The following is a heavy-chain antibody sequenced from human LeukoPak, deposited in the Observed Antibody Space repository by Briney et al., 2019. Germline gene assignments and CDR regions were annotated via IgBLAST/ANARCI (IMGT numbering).Heavy chain of an antibody. J-gene: IGHJ5*02. Sequence: GASVKVSCKASGYTFTGYYMHWVRQAPGQGLEWMGWINPNSGGTNYAQKFQGRVTMTRDTSISTAYMELGRLRSDDTAVYYCARGGYYDSSGYYDWFDPWGQGTLVTVSS. V-gene: IGHV1-2*02. CDR1: GYTFTGYY. CDR2: INPNSGGT. CDR3: ARGGYYDSSGYYDWFDP. D-gene: IGHD3-22*01.